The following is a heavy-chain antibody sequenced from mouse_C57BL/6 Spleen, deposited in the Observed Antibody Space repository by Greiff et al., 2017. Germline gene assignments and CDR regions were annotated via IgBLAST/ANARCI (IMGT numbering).Heavy chain of an antibody. D-gene: IGHD1-1*01. V-gene: IGHV1-69*01. CDR3: ARITTVVESYWYFDV. CDR1: GYTFTSYW. J-gene: IGHJ1*03. CDR2: IDPSDSYT. Sequence: QVQLQQSGAELVMPGASVKLSCKASGYTFTSYWMHWVKQRPGQGLEWIGEIDPSDSYTNYNQKFKGKSTLTVAKSSSTAYMQLSSLTSEDSAVYYCARITTVVESYWYFDVWGTGTTVTVSS.